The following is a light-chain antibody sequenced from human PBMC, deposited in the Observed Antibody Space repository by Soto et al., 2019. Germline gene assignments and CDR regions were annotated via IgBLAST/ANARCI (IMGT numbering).Light chain of an antibody. J-gene: IGKJ2*01. CDR1: QSISNY. CDR2: AAS. CDR3: QQSYSTPYT. V-gene: IGKV1-39*01. Sequence: DIQMTQSPSSLSASVGDRVTITCRASQSISNYLNWYQQKPGKAPNLLIYAASTLQSGVPSRFSGSGSGTDFTLTISSLQPEDFATYYCQQSYSTPYTFGQGTKPEIK.